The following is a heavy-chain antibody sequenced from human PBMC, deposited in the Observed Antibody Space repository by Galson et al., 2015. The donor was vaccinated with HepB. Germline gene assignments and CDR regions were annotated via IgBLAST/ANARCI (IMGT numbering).Heavy chain of an antibody. V-gene: IGHV3-33*08. CDR2: IWCDGSNK. CDR3: ARDRRAYCGGDCYAFDI. CDR1: GFTFSSYG. J-gene: IGHJ3*02. D-gene: IGHD2-21*02. Sequence: SLRLSCAASGFTFSSYGMHWVRQAPGKGLEWVAVIWCDGSNKYYADSVKGRFTISRDNSKNTLYLQMNSLRAEDTAVYYCARDRRAYCGGDCYAFDIWGQGTMVTVSS.